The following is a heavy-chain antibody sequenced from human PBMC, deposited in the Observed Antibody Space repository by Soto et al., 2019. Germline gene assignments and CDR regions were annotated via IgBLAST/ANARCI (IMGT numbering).Heavy chain of an antibody. Sequence: EVQLVESGGGLVQPGGSLRLSCAASGFTFSSYWMTWVRQVPGKGLEWVAYINPDGSAKSYASSVKGRFTLSRDNAKNSLYLQMNSLRAEDTAVYYCAIPHTGNVAFHIWGQGTMVTVSS. D-gene: IGHD4-4*01. CDR2: INPDGSAK. CDR3: AIPHTGNVAFHI. V-gene: IGHV3-7*01. CDR1: GFTFSSYW. J-gene: IGHJ3*02.